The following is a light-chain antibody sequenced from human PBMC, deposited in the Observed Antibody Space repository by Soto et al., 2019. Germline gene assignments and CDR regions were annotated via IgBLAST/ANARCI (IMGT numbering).Light chain of an antibody. CDR3: QQYGSTPIT. Sequence: EIVLTQSPGTLSLSPGERATLSCRASQSVSSIYLAWYQQKPGQAPRLLIYGASSRASGIPDRFSGVGSGTDFTLTISRLEPEDFAVYYCQQYGSTPITFGQGTRLEIK. V-gene: IGKV3-20*01. CDR2: GAS. J-gene: IGKJ5*01. CDR1: QSVSSIY.